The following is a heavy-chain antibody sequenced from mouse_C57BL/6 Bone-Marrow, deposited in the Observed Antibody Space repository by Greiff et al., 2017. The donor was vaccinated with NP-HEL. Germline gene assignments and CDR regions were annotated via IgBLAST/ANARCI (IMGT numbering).Heavy chain of an antibody. CDR2: IRNKANGYTT. CDR1: GFTFTDYY. D-gene: IGHD1-1*01. J-gene: IGHJ2*01. V-gene: IGHV7-3*01. Sequence: EVKVVESGGGLVQPGGSLSLSCAASGFTFTDYYMSWVRQPPGKALEWLGFIRNKANGYTTEYSASVKGRFTISRDNSQSILYLQMNALRAEDSATYYCARNPSLYYYGSSFFDYWGQGTTLTVSS. CDR3: ARNPSLYYYGSSFFDY.